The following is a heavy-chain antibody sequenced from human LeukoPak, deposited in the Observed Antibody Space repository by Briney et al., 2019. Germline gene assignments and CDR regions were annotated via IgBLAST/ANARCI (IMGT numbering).Heavy chain of an antibody. CDR2: IYYSGST. D-gene: IGHD1-26*01. V-gene: IGHV4-39*07. CDR1: GGSISSSSYY. Sequence: SETLSLTCTVSGGSISSSSYYWGWIRQPPGKGLEWIGSIYYSGSTYYNPSLKSRVTISVDTSKNQFSLKLSSVTAADTAVYYCARDREGLIDYWGQGTLVTVSS. CDR3: ARDREGLIDY. J-gene: IGHJ4*02.